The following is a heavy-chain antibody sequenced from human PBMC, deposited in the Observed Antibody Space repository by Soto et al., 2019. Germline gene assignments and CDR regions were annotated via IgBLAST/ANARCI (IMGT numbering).Heavy chain of an antibody. Sequence: SETLSLTCTVSSGSISSYYWSWIRQPPGKGLEWIGYIYYSGSTNYNPSLKSRVTISVDTSKNQFSLKLSSVTAADTAVYYCAAGYCSGGSCSDHFDYWGQGTLVTVSS. CDR1: SGSISSYY. D-gene: IGHD2-15*01. V-gene: IGHV4-59*01. J-gene: IGHJ4*02. CDR2: IYYSGST. CDR3: AAGYCSGGSCSDHFDY.